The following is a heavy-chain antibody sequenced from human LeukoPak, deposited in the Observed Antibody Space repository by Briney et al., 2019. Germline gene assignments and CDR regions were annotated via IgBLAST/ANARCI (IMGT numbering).Heavy chain of an antibody. V-gene: IGHV5-51*01. Sequence: GESLKISCKGSGYSFTSYWIGWVRQMPGKGLEWMGIIYPGDSDTRYSPSFQGQVTISADKSISTAYLQWSSLKASDTAMYYCARPAERYVWGSFIPDWGQGTLVTVSS. J-gene: IGHJ4*02. CDR3: ARPAERYVWGSFIPD. CDR1: GYSFTSYW. D-gene: IGHD3-16*01. CDR2: IYPGDSDT.